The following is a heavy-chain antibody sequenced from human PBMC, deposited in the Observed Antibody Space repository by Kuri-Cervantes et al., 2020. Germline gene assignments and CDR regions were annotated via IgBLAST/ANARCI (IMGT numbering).Heavy chain of an antibody. CDR3: ASATGGSYGLGYYYGMDV. CDR1: GYSLTSYW. V-gene: IGHV5-51*01. J-gene: IGHJ6*02. D-gene: IGHD5-18*01. Sequence: GGSLRLSCKGSGYSLTSYWIGWVRQMPGKGLEWMGIIYPGDSDTSYSPSFQGQVTISADKSISTAYLQWSSLKASDTAMYYCASATGGSYGLGYYYGMDVWGQGTTVTVSS. CDR2: IYPGDSDT.